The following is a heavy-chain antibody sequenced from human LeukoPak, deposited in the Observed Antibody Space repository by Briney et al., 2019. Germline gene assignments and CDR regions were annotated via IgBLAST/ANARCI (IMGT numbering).Heavy chain of an antibody. Sequence: SETLSLTCTVSGGSISSYYWSWIRQPPGKGLEWIGYIYYSGSTNYNPSLKSRVTISVDTSKNQFSLKLSSVTAADTAVYYCARTKAAGPPYYYYYGMDVWGQGTTVTVSS. J-gene: IGHJ6*02. CDR2: IYYSGST. D-gene: IGHD6-13*01. CDR1: GGSISSYY. V-gene: IGHV4-59*01. CDR3: ARTKAAGPPYYYYYGMDV.